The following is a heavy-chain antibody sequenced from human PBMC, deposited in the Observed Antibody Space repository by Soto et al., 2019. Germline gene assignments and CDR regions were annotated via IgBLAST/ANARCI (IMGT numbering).Heavy chain of an antibody. J-gene: IGHJ5*02. Sequence: QVQLQESGPGLVKPSQTLSLTCTVSGGSINSGGYCWSWIRQHPGKGLELIGCISYGGSTSYNASLRRRTTTSVDTSKNQFSRKLSSVTAAATAVYYCAGGILAWGQGTLITVSS. V-gene: IGHV4-31*03. CDR2: ISYGGST. CDR1: GGSINSGGYC. D-gene: IGHD3-16*01. CDR3: AGGILA.